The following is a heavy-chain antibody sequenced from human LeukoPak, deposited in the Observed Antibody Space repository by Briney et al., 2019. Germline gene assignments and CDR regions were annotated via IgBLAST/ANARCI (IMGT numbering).Heavy chain of an antibody. V-gene: IGHV3-66*01. J-gene: IGHJ4*02. CDR2: IYSGGST. CDR1: EFSVGSNY. D-gene: IGHD6-13*01. CDR3: ARGVSPLNYYFDY. Sequence: GGSLRLSCAASEFSVGSNYMTWVRQAPGKGLEWVSLIYSGGSTYYADSVKGRFTISRDNAKNTLYPQMNSLRAEDTAVYYCARGVSPLNYYFDYWGQGTLVTVSS.